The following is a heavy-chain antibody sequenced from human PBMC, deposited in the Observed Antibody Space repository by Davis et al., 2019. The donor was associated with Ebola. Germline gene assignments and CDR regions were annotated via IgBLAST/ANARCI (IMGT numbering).Heavy chain of an antibody. V-gene: IGHV1-8*02. CDR1: GYAFTSYD. D-gene: IGHD2-8*01. Sequence: AASVKVSCKASGYAFTSYDINWVRQATGHGPEWMGWMNPNSGNTGYVEKFQGRVTVTRNTSTSTAYMELSSLRSEDTAVYYCVRSGVRGYYNGMDVWGQGTTVSVSS. CDR2: MNPNSGNT. J-gene: IGHJ6*02. CDR3: VRSGVRGYYNGMDV.